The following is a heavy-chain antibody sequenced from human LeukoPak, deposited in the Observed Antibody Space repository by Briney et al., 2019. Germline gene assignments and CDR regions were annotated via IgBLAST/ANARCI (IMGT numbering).Heavy chain of an antibody. J-gene: IGHJ4*02. CDR2: INPNSGGT. CDR1: GYTFTGYY. V-gene: IGHV1-2*06. CDR3: AKDPTMIEEPPRGYFDY. Sequence: ASVKVSCKASGYTFTGYYMHWVRQAPGQGLEWMGRINPNSGGTNYAQKFQGRVTMTRDTSISTAYMELSRLRSDDTAVYYCAKDPTMIEEPPRGYFDYWGQGTLVTVSS. D-gene: IGHD3-10*02.